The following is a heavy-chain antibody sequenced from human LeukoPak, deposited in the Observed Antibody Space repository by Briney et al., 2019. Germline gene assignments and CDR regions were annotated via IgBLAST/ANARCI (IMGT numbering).Heavy chain of an antibody. Sequence: ASVKVSCKASGYTFTGHYMHWVRQAPGQGLEWMGWISAYNGNTNFAQKLQGRVTMTTDTSTSTAYMELRSLRSDDTAVYYCARVYNTYYDFWSGHIYYMDVWGKGTTVTVSS. CDR2: ISAYNGNT. CDR1: GYTFTGHY. D-gene: IGHD3-3*01. J-gene: IGHJ6*03. CDR3: ARVYNTYYDFWSGHIYYMDV. V-gene: IGHV1-18*04.